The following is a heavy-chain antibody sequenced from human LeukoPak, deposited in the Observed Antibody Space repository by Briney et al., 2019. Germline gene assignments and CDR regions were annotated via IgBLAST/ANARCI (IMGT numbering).Heavy chain of an antibody. CDR3: AKTPSLWWFDP. CDR2: IWYDGSHK. V-gene: IGHV3-33*06. Sequence: GGSLRLSCAASGFTFSSYGMHWVRQAPGKGLEWVAVIWYDGSHKYYADSVKGRFTIFRDNSKNTLYLQMNSLRAEDTAVYYCAKTPSLWWFDPWGQGTLVTVSS. J-gene: IGHJ5*02. D-gene: IGHD3-16*02. CDR1: GFTFSSYG.